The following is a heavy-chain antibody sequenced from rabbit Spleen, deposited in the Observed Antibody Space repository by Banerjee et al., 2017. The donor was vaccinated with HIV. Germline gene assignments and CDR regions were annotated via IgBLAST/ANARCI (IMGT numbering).Heavy chain of an antibody. CDR2: IYTDDGTT. CDR3: ARGDGAYVGYIYGYYNGMDL. D-gene: IGHD6-1*01. J-gene: IGHJ6*01. CDR1: GIDFSSYQY. V-gene: IGHV1S43*01. Sequence: QQQLEESGGGLVKPGGTLTLTCKASGIDFSSYQYMCWVRQAPGKGLEWIACIYTDDGTTYYASWAKGRFTITRSTSLNTVTLQMTSLTAADTATYFCARGDGAYVGYIYGYYNGMDLWGPGTLVTVS.